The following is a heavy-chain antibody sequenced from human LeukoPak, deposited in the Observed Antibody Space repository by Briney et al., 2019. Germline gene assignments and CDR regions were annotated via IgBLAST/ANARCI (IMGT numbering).Heavy chain of an antibody. D-gene: IGHD3-22*01. CDR2: ISSSGSTI. CDR1: GFTFSSYG. Sequence: GGSLRLSCAASGFTFSSYGMTWVRQAPGKGLEWVSYISSSGSTIYYADSVKGRFTISRDNAKNSLYLQMNSLRAEDTAVYYCARDYYDSSGYYSFDYWGQGTLVTVSS. J-gene: IGHJ4*02. V-gene: IGHV3-48*04. CDR3: ARDYYDSSGYYSFDY.